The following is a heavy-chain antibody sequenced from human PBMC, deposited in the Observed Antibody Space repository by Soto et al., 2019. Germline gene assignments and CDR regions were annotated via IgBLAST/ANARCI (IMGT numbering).Heavy chain of an antibody. J-gene: IGHJ6*02. V-gene: IGHV5-51*01. CDR3: ARHGIVGDYYYYGMDV. Sequence: GESLKISCKGSGYSFTSYWIGWVRQMPGKGLEWMGIIYPGDSDTRYSPSFQGHVTISAHKSISTGYLQYSSLKAADTAMYYCARHGIVGDYYYYGMDVWGQGTTVTVS. D-gene: IGHD3-22*01. CDR1: GYSFTSYW. CDR2: IYPGDSDT.